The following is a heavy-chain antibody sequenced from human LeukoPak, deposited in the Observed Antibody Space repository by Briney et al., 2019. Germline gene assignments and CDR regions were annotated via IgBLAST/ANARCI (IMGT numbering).Heavy chain of an antibody. CDR3: ARVAARYCSSTSCYGPFDY. CDR1: GYTFTGYY. CDR2: INPNSGGT. V-gene: IGHV1-2*04. D-gene: IGHD2-2*01. Sequence: ASVKVSCKASGYTFTGYYMHWVRQAPGQGLEWMGWINPNSGGTNCAQKFQGWVTMTSDTSISTAYMELSRLRSDGTAVYYCARVAARYCSSTSCYGPFDYWGQGTLVTVSS. J-gene: IGHJ4*02.